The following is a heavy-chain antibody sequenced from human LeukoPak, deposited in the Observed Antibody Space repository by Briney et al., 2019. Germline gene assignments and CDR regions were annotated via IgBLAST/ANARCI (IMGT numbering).Heavy chain of an antibody. CDR1: GFSFSNYA. V-gene: IGHV3-21*01. CDR2: ISSSSSYI. J-gene: IGHJ6*02. D-gene: IGHD3-3*01. Sequence: GGSLRLSCEASGFSFSNYAMHWVRQAPGKGLEWVSSISSSSSYIYYADSVKGRFTISRDNAKNSLYLQMNSLRAEDTAVYYCARVDTSYYDFWSAYYYYYGMDVWGQGTTVTVSS. CDR3: ARVDTSYYDFWSAYYYYYGMDV.